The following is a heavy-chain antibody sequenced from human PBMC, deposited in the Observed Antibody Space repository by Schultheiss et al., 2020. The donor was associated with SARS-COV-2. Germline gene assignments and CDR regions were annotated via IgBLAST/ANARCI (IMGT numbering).Heavy chain of an antibody. J-gene: IGHJ6*03. CDR3: AKYGEFHYYYYMDV. CDR1: GFTFSSYA. V-gene: IGHV3-23*01. D-gene: IGHD4-17*01. CDR2: ISGSGGST. Sequence: GGSLRLSCAASGFTFSSYAMSWVRQAPGKGLEWVSAISGSGGSTYYADSVKGRFTISRDNSKNTLYLQMNSLRAEDTAVYYCAKYGEFHYYYYMDVWGKGTTVTVSS.